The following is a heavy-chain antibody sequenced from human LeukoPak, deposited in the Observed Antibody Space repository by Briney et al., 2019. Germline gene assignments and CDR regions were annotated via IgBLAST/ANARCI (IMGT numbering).Heavy chain of an antibody. J-gene: IGHJ6*03. CDR1: GGSISSYY. CDR2: IYTSGST. Sequence: PSETLSLTCTVSGGSISSYYWSWIRQPAGKGLEWIGRIYTSGSTNYNPSLKSRVTMSVDTSKNQFSLKLSSVTAADTAVYYCARGRYYYDSRGGYYYYYMDVWGEGTTVTVSS. D-gene: IGHD3-22*01. V-gene: IGHV4-4*07. CDR3: ARGRYYYDSRGGYYYYYMDV.